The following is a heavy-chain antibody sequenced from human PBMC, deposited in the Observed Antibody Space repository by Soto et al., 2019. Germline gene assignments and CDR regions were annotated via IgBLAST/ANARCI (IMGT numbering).Heavy chain of an antibody. CDR2: IKQDGSEK. CDR3: ARVPPVVNYYYYYMDV. CDR1: GFTFSSYW. J-gene: IGHJ6*03. V-gene: IGHV3-7*01. D-gene: IGHD2-2*01. Sequence: GGSLRLSCAASGFTFSSYWMSWVRQAPGKGLEWVANIKQDGSEKYYVDSVKGRFTISRDNAKNSLYLQMNSLRAEDTAVYYCARVPPVVNYYYYYMDVWGKGTTVTVSS.